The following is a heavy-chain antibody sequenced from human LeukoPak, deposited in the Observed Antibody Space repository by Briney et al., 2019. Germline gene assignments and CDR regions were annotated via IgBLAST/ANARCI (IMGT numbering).Heavy chain of an antibody. CDR3: AREVVAAAGTVDY. CDR2: IYYSGST. V-gene: IGHV4-61*08. Sequence: SETLSLTCAVSGGSISSGGYSWRWIRQPPGKGLEWIGYIYYSGSTYYNPSLKSRVTISVDTSKNQFSLKLSSVTAADTAVYYCAREVVAAAGTVDYWGQGTLVIVSS. J-gene: IGHJ4*02. CDR1: GGSISSGGYS. D-gene: IGHD6-13*01.